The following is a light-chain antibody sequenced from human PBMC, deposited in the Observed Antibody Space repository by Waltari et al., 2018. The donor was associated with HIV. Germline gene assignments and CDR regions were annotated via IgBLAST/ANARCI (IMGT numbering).Light chain of an antibody. CDR2: DVD. CDR1: YSVFGLYFF. J-gene: IGLJ3*02. V-gene: IGLV2-14*03. Sequence: SAVTQPASLSGLPGLSITISRSCGYSVFGLYFFFSWYQQHPGRVPRLILYDVDCRAPGISDRFSGSRSGPTASLNISRLRAEDEADYYCASFTGDDTLLFGGGTKVTVL. CDR3: ASFTGDDTLL.